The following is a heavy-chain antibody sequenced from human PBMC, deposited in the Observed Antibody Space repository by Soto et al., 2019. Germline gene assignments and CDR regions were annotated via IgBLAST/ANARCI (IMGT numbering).Heavy chain of an antibody. J-gene: IGHJ6*02. CDR1: GFTFSSYG. V-gene: IGHV3-30*18. CDR3: AKDYYDSSGYLKHYLYYYYYYGMDV. D-gene: IGHD3-22*01. Sequence: GGSLRLSCAASGFTFSSYGMHWVRQAPGKGLEWVAVISYDGSNKYYADSVKGRFTISRDNSKNTLYLQMNSLRAEDTAVYYCAKDYYDSSGYLKHYLYYYYYYGMDVWGQGTTVTVSS. CDR2: ISYDGSNK.